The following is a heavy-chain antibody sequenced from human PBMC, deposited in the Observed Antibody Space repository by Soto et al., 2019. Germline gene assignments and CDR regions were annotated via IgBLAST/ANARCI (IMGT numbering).Heavy chain of an antibody. Sequence: APVKVSCMASGYTFTGHYIHWVRPAPGQGMEWMGWTSPSSLATNYAQRFLGRVTMSRDRATSTVYMELSRLRSEDTAVYYCAREDAERATRFLDYWGQGTGGTVSS. CDR1: GYTFTGHY. J-gene: IGHJ4*02. V-gene: IGHV1-2*02. CDR2: TSPSSLAT. D-gene: IGHD2-21*01. CDR3: AREDAERATRFLDY.